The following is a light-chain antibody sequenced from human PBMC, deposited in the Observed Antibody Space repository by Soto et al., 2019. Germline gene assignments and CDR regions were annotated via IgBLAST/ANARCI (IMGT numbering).Light chain of an antibody. V-gene: IGKV1-5*03. CDR2: AAS. J-gene: IGKJ1*01. CDR1: QSISIW. CDR3: HHYNTYST. Sequence: DIQMTQSPSALSASIGDRVTITCRASQSISIWLAWYQQKPGKAPKLLIYAASSLESGVPSRFSGSGSGTEFTLTINSLQPDDFATYYCHHYNTYSTFGQGTRVDVK.